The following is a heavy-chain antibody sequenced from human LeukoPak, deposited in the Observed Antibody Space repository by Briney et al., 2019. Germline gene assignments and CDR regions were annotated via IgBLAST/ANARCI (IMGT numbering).Heavy chain of an antibody. CDR1: GYTFTGYY. CDR2: INPNSGGT. V-gene: IGHV1-2*06. J-gene: IGHJ4*02. Sequence: GASVKVSCKASGYTFTGYYMHWVRQAPGQGLEWMGRINPNSGGTNYAQKFQGRVTMTRDTSISTAYMELSRLRSDDTAVYYCARSLRFLEWLLNYWGQGTLVTASS. CDR3: ARSLRFLEWLLNY. D-gene: IGHD3-3*01.